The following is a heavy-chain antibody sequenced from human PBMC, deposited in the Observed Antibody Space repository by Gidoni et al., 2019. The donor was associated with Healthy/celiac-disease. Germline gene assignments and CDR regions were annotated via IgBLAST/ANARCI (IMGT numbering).Heavy chain of an antibody. Sequence: QVQPVQSAAEVKNPGAPVKVSCKVSGYTLTELSMHWVRQAPGKVLAGMGGVDPEDGETIYAQKFQGRVTMTEDTSTDTAYMELSSLRSEDTAVYYCATGGATTIIGHWGQGTLVTVSS. CDR2: VDPEDGET. CDR1: GYTLTELS. J-gene: IGHJ4*02. D-gene: IGHD3-22*01. CDR3: ATGGATTIIGH. V-gene: IGHV1-24*01.